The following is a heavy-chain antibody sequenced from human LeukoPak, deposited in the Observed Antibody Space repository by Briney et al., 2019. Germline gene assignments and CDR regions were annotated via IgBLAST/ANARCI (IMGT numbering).Heavy chain of an antibody. V-gene: IGHV3-23*01. Sequence: PGGPLTLSCAASGFTFSSSVMSWVRPAPGKGLEWVSSITGSGGSTYYADSVKGRFSISRDNSKNTLYMQMNSLRAEDTAVYYCAKAENGLDYWGQGTLVTVSS. CDR3: AKAENGLDY. D-gene: IGHD2-8*01. J-gene: IGHJ4*02. CDR1: GFTFSSSV. CDR2: ITGSGGST.